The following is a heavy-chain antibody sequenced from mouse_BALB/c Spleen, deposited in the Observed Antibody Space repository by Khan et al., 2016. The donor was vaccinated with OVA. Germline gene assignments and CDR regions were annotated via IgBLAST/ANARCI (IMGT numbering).Heavy chain of an antibody. V-gene: IGHV4-1*02. J-gene: IGHJ3*01. CDR2: INPDSSTI. D-gene: IGHD1-1*01. Sequence: EVKLLESGGGLVQPGGSLKLSCAASGFDFSRYWMSWVRQAPGKGLEWIGEINPDSSTINYTPSLKDKFIISRDNAKNTLYLQMSKVRSEDTALEYCVRRGDYYGSSPAWFAYWGQGTLVTVSA. CDR1: GFDFSRYW. CDR3: VRRGDYYGSSPAWFAY.